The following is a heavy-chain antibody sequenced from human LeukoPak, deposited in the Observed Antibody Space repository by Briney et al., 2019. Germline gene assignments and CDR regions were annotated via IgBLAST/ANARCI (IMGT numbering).Heavy chain of an antibody. V-gene: IGHV1-69*13. CDR3: ARDNGRLGYFDL. Sequence: ASVKVSCKASGGTFSSYAISWVRQAPGQGLEWMGGIIPIFGTANYAQKFQGRVTITADESTSTAYMELSSLRSEDTAVYYCARDNGRLGYFDLWGRGTLVTVSS. D-gene: IGHD3-16*02. J-gene: IGHJ2*01. CDR2: IIPIFGTA. CDR1: GGTFSSYA.